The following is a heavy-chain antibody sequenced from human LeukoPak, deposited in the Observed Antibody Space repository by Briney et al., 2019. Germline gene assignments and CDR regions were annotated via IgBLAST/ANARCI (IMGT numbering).Heavy chain of an antibody. CDR1: GFTFDDHA. CDR3: ARASYYYDTSGLGAFDL. Sequence: PGRSLRLSCAASGFTFDDHAMYWVRQAPGKGLEWVSGINWDGSRIGYADPVKGRFTISRDSAKNSLFLQMSSLRIEDTALYYCARASYYYDTSGLGAFDLWGQGTLVTVSS. D-gene: IGHD3-22*01. CDR2: INWDGSRI. J-gene: IGHJ3*01. V-gene: IGHV3-9*01.